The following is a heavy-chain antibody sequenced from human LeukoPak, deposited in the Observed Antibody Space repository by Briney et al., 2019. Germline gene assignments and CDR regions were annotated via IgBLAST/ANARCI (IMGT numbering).Heavy chain of an antibody. CDR3: ARDPPKYYDSSGSLGY. D-gene: IGHD3-22*01. V-gene: IGHV1-2*02. CDR1: GYTFTGYY. CDR2: INPNSGGT. Sequence: ASVKVSCKASGYTFTGYYMHWVRQAPGQGLEWMGWINPNSGGTNYAQKFQGRVTMTRDTSISTAYMELSRLRSDDTAVYYCARDPPKYYDSSGSLGYWGQGTLVTVSP. J-gene: IGHJ4*02.